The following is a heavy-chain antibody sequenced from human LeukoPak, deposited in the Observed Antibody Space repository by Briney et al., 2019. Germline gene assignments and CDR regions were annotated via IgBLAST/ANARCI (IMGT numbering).Heavy chain of an antibody. Sequence: GGSLRLSCAASGFTFSSYWMSWVRQAPGKRLEWVSSISSSSYIYYADSVKGRFTISRDNAKNSLYLQMNSLRAEDTAVYYCARDVKYSYGPYFDYWGQGTLVTVSS. J-gene: IGHJ4*02. CDR2: ISSSSYI. D-gene: IGHD5-18*01. V-gene: IGHV3-21*01. CDR1: GFTFSSYW. CDR3: ARDVKYSYGPYFDY.